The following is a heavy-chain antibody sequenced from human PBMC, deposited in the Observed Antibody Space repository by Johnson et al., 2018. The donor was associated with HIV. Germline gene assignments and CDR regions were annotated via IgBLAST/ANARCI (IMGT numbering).Heavy chain of an antibody. CDR3: ARDRGYWDGLDI. CDR2: ISSSGTTV. J-gene: IGHJ3*02. Sequence: QVQLVESGGGLVKPGGSLRLSCAASGFTFSDYYMSWIRQAPGTGLEWVSYISSSGTTVYYADSVTGRFSISRDNAKHSLYLQMNSLRAEDTAVYYCARDRGYWDGLDIWGQGTMVTVSS. CDR1: GFTFSDYY. D-gene: IGHD3-22*01. V-gene: IGHV3-11*04.